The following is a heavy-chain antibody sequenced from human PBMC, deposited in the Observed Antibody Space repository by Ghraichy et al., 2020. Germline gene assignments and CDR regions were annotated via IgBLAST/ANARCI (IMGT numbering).Heavy chain of an antibody. J-gene: IGHJ6*02. D-gene: IGHD3-3*01. V-gene: IGHV4-34*01. CDR3: ARGIVVVFGVAYYYYGMDV. CDR1: GGSFSGYY. CDR2: INHSGST. Sequence: SETLSLTCAVYGGSFSGYYWSWIRQPPGKGLEWIGEINHSGSTNYNPSLKSRVTISVDTSKNQFSLKLSSVTAADTAVYYCARGIVVVFGVAYYYYGMDVWGQGTTVTVSS.